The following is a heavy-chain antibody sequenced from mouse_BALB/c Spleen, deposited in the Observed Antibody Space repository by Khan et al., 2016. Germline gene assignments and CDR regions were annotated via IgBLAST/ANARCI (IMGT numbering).Heavy chain of an antibody. V-gene: IGHV9-3-1*01. CDR3: ASTRNWYFDV. Sequence: QIQLVQSGPELKKPGETVKISCKASGYTFTNYGMNWVKQAPGKGLKWMGWINTYTGEPTYADDFKGRFAFSLETSASTAYLQINNLKNEDTATYFCASTRNWYFDVWGAGTTVTVSS. CDR1: GYTFTNYG. J-gene: IGHJ1*01. CDR2: INTYTGEP.